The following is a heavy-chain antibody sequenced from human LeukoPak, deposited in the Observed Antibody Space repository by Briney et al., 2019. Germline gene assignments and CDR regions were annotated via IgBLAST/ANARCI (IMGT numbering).Heavy chain of an antibody. D-gene: IGHD4-17*01. CDR2: INPNSGGT. CDR3: ARANYGDYYFGYYYYYMDV. V-gene: IGHV1-2*02. CDR1: GYTFTGYY. Sequence: ASVKVSCKASGYTFTGYYMHWVRQAPGQGLEWMGWINPNSGGTNYAQKFQGRVTMTRDTSISTAYMELSRLRSDDTAVYYCARANYGDYYFGYYYYYMDVWGKGTTVTISS. J-gene: IGHJ6*03.